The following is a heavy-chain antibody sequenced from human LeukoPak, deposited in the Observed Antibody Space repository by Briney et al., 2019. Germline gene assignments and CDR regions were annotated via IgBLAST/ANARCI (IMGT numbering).Heavy chain of an antibody. CDR3: ARDPGYCSSTSCSWYVDY. J-gene: IGHJ4*02. CDR1: GFTFSSYS. V-gene: IGHV3-21*01. D-gene: IGHD2-2*03. CDR2: ISSSSSYI. Sequence: SPGGSLRLSCAASGFTFSSYSMNWVRQAPGKGLEWVPSISSSSSYIYYADSVKGRFTISRDNAKNSLYLQMNSLRAEDTAVYYCARDPGYCSSTSCSWYVDYWGQGTLVTVSS.